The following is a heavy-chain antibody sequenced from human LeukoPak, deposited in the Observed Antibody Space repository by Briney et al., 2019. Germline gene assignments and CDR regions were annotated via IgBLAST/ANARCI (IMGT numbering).Heavy chain of an antibody. CDR3: ATYSGVHHKTFDD. D-gene: IGHD1-26*01. Sequence: GGSLRLSCAASGLSLSRYWMSWVRQAPGEGLEWVANIKQDESEKDYVDSVRGRFTISRDDAQNSLYLQMNSLRAEDTALYYCATYSGVHHKTFDDWGQGTLVTVSS. CDR1: GLSLSRYW. V-gene: IGHV3-7*03. J-gene: IGHJ4*02. CDR2: IKQDESEK.